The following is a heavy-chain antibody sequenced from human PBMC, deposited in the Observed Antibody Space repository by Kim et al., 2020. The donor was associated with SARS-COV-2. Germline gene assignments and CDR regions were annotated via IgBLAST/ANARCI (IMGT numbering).Heavy chain of an antibody. Sequence: SETLSLTCTASGGSITDYYWSWIRQPPGKGLEWIGYMYYSGSVNYNPSLKSRVTILADTTNHQFSLRLTSMTAADTAVYYCARGNSRLISLDYWGQGKLVTVSS. CDR1: GGSITDYY. J-gene: IGHJ4*02. D-gene: IGHD1-7*01. V-gene: IGHV4-59*01. CDR3: ARGNSRLISLDY. CDR2: MYYSGSV.